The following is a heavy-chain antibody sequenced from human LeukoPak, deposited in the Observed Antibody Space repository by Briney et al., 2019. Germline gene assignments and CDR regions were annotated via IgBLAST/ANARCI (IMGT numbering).Heavy chain of an antibody. CDR3: AKDQGNGIVGAMGFDY. CDR1: GFTFDDYG. Sequence: GGSLRLSCAASGFTFDDYGMSWVRQAPGKGLEWVAFIRYDGSNKYYADSVKGRFTISRDNSKNTLYLQMNSLRAEDTAVYYCAKDQGNGIVGAMGFDYWGQGTLVTVSS. V-gene: IGHV3-30*02. D-gene: IGHD1-26*01. CDR2: IRYDGSNK. J-gene: IGHJ4*02.